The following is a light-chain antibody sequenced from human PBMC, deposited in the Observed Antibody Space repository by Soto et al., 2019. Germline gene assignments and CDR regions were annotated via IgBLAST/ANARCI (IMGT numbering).Light chain of an antibody. CDR1: RSVSSY. Sequence: EIVLTQSPASLSLSPGESATLSCRASRSVSSYLAWYQKKPGQAPRLIIFGAFNRATGIPARFSGSGSGTDLTLTISSLETEDSAVYYCQQRNIWPPVTFGHGTRLEIK. V-gene: IGKV3-11*01. J-gene: IGKJ5*01. CDR2: GAF. CDR3: QQRNIWPPVT.